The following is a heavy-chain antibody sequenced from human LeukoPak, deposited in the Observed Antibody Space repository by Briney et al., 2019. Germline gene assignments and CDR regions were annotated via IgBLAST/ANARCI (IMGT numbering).Heavy chain of an antibody. V-gene: IGHV3-48*01. Sequence: GGSLRLSCAASGFTFSTYNMSWVRQAPGKGLEWVSYISSGTPTIYSADSVKGRFTISRDNANNSLYLQMNSLRGEDTAVYYCARVSSDYYADYWGQGTLVTVSS. J-gene: IGHJ4*02. CDR3: ARVSSDYYADY. D-gene: IGHD3-22*01. CDR1: GFTFSTYN. CDR2: ISSGTPTI.